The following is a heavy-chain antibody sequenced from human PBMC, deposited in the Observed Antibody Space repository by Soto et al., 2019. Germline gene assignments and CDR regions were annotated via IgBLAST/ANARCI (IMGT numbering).Heavy chain of an antibody. J-gene: IGHJ5*02. V-gene: IGHV4-30-2*01. CDR3: ARAVTPYFGTWFDP. Sequence: SETLSLTCAVSGGSITSGNTYSWSWVRQPPGKGLEWIGSISHTGSTSYNPSLKSRVSMSVDKSKNQFSLKLSSVTAADMAVYYCARAVTPYFGTWFDPWGQGTLVTVSS. CDR1: GGSITSGNTYS. CDR2: ISHTGST. D-gene: IGHD3-10*01.